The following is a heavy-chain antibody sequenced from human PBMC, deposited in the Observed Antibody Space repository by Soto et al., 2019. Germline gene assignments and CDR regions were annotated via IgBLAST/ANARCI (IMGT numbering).Heavy chain of an antibody. CDR3: ARISKEQLVAEYFQH. J-gene: IGHJ1*01. Sequence: SETLSLTCTVSGGSISSSSYYWGWIRQPPGKGLEWIGSIYYSGSTYYNPSLKSRVTISVDTSKNQFSLKLSSVTAADTAVYYCARISKEQLVAEYFQHWGQGTLVTVSS. CDR1: GGSISSSSYY. D-gene: IGHD6-13*01. CDR2: IYYSGST. V-gene: IGHV4-39*01.